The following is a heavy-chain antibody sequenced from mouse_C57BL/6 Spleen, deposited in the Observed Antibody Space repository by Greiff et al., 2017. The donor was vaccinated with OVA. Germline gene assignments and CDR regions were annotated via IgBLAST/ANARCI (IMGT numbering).Heavy chain of an antibody. Sequence: VLLQQSGAELVKPGASVKLSCKASGYTFTEYSIHWVKQRSGQGLEWIGWFYPGSGSIKYTEKFKDKATLTADKSSSTVYMELSSLTSEDSAVYFCTRHEDGAYDVGYFDYWGQGTTLTVSS. CDR3: TRHEDGAYDVGYFDY. D-gene: IGHD2-12*01. CDR2: FYPGSGSI. CDR1: GYTFTEYS. J-gene: IGHJ2*01. V-gene: IGHV1-62-2*01.